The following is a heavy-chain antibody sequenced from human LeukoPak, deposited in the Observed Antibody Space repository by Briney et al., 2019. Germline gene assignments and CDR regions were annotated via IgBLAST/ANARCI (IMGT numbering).Heavy chain of an antibody. D-gene: IGHD5-24*01. V-gene: IGHV3-33*06. Sequence: QPGRSLRLSCAASGFTFSNYGMHWVRQAPGKGLEWVAVIWFDGTNKYYADSVRGRFTISRDNSNHTLSLQMNSLRVEDTAIYYCVKDIQLSTWGLGTMVTVSS. CDR2: IWFDGTNK. J-gene: IGHJ3*01. CDR1: GFTFSNYG. CDR3: VKDIQLST.